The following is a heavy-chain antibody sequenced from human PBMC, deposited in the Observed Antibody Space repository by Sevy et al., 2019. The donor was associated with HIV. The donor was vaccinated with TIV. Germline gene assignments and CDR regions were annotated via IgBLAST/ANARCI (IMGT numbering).Heavy chain of an antibody. Sequence: GGSLRLSCAASGFTFSSYAMSWVRQAPGKGLEWVSAISGSGGSTYYADSVKGRFTISRDNSKNTLYLQMNSLRAEDRAVYYCAKAEDCSGGSCYYYGMDVWGQGTTVTVSS. D-gene: IGHD2-15*01. J-gene: IGHJ6*02. V-gene: IGHV3-23*01. CDR3: AKAEDCSGGSCYYYGMDV. CDR1: GFTFSSYA. CDR2: ISGSGGST.